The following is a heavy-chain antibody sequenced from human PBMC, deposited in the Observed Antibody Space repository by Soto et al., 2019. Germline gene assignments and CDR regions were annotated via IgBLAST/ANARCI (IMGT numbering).Heavy chain of an antibody. V-gene: IGHV3-7*01. Sequence: GSLRLSCAVSGFTFSYYWMSWVRQAPGKGLEWVANIKQDGSEKYYVDSVKGRFTISRDNAKNSLYLQMNSLGAEDTAVYFCASGLWTFQHWGQGTLVTVSS. D-gene: IGHD3-10*01. CDR2: IKQDGSEK. CDR3: ASGLWTFQH. CDR1: GFTFSYYW. J-gene: IGHJ1*01.